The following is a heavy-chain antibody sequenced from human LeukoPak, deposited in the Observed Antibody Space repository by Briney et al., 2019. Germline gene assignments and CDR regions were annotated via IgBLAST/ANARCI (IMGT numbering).Heavy chain of an antibody. Sequence: PSETLSLTCTVSGGSISSGGYYWSWIRQPPGKGLEWIGYIYHSGSTYYNPSLKSRVTISVDRSKNQFSLKLSSVTAADTAVYYCARSRITIFGVAGGAFDIWGQGTMVTVSS. CDR3: ARSRITIFGVAGGAFDI. CDR1: GGSISSGGYY. D-gene: IGHD3-3*01. CDR2: IYHSGST. V-gene: IGHV4-30-2*01. J-gene: IGHJ3*02.